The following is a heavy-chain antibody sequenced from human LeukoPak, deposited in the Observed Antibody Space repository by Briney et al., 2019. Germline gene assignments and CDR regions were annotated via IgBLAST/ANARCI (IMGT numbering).Heavy chain of an antibody. V-gene: IGHV1-69*13. J-gene: IGHJ5*02. CDR2: IIPIFGTA. D-gene: IGHD6-13*01. CDR3: ARDIASSNWFDP. Sequence: GASVKVSCKASGDTFTSYAISWVRQAPGQGLEWMGGIIPIFGTANYAQKFQGRVTITADESTSTAYMELSSLRSEDTAVYYCARDIASSNWFDPWGQGTLVTVSS. CDR1: GDTFTSYA.